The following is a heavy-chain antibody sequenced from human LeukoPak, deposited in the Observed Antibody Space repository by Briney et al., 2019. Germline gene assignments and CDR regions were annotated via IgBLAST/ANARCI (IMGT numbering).Heavy chain of an antibody. CDR1: GFTFSSYS. CDR3: ARGHGMGTDY. Sequence: PGGSLRLSCAASGFTFSSYSMNWVRQAPGKGPEWVSYISSSSSTIYYADSVKGRFTISRDNAKNSLYLQMNSLRAEDTAVYYCARGHGMGTDYWGQGTLVTVSS. D-gene: IGHD3-10*01. CDR2: ISSSSSTI. J-gene: IGHJ4*02. V-gene: IGHV3-48*01.